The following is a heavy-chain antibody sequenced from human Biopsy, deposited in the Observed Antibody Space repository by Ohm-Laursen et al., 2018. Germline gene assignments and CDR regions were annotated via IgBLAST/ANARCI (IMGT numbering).Heavy chain of an antibody. CDR3: AREAIGYRLPCDD. V-gene: IGHV1-69*11. Sequence: GSSVKVSCKAPTGTFNSYGIIWVRQAPGQGLEWMGRIIPILRTTAYAQTFLGRVTITADSPTSTVDMELTSLTSDDTAVYFCAREAIGYRLPCDDWGQGTLVTVSS. D-gene: IGHD5-18*01. CDR2: IIPILRTT. J-gene: IGHJ4*02. CDR1: TGTFNSYG.